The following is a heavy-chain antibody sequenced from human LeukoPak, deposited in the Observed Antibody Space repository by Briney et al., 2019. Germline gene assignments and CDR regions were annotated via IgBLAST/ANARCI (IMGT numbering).Heavy chain of an antibody. J-gene: IGHJ4*02. CDR3: ARDISRDPLGDY. CDR1: GYTFTSYY. V-gene: IGHV1-46*01. CDR2: INPSGGST. D-gene: IGHD3-16*02. Sequence: ASVKVSCKASGYTFTSYYMHLVRQAPGQGLEWMGIINPSGGSTSYAQKFQGRVTMTRDTSTSTVYMELSSLRSEDTAVYYCARDISRDPLGDYWGQGTLVTVSS.